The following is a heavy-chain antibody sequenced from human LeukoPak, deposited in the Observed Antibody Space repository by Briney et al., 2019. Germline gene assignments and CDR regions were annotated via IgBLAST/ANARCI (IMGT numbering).Heavy chain of an antibody. Sequence: GASVKVSCKASGGTFTNYAINWVRQAPGQGLEWMGRIIPILDVTNYAQKFQDRVTITADQSTSTAYMELSSLRSEDTAVYYCARVYGGSTGHLDYWGQGTLVTVSS. V-gene: IGHV1-69*04. CDR3: ARVYGGSTGHLDY. D-gene: IGHD4/OR15-4a*01. CDR1: GGTFTNYA. J-gene: IGHJ4*02. CDR2: IIPILDVT.